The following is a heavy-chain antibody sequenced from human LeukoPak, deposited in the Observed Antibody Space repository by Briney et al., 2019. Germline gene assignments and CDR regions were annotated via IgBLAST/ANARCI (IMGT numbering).Heavy chain of an antibody. V-gene: IGHV3-30*18. D-gene: IGHD2-15*01. Sequence: GGSLRLSCAASGFTLTSYCMHWVRQAPGKGLEWVAVISDDGSNKFYAVSVKGRFTISRDNSKNTLYLQMDSLRAEDRAVYYCAKDEGQTKVVLLVYHWGEGTLVTVSS. CDR3: AKDEGQTKVVLLVYH. CDR2: ISDDGSNK. CDR1: GFTLTSYC. J-gene: IGHJ4*02.